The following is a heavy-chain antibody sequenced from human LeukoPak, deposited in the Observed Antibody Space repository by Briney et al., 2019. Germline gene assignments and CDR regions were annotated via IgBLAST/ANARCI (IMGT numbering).Heavy chain of an antibody. CDR1: GASFSGPY. J-gene: IGHJ4*02. Sequence: SETLSLTCGVYGASFSGPYWSWIRQPPGKGLEWIGLIFNTGNTNYNPSLKSRVTISVDTSKNQFSLKLSSVTAADTAVYYCAAETYGGEPLYYFDYWGQGTLVTVSS. D-gene: IGHD4-23*01. CDR3: AAETYGGEPLYYFDY. CDR2: IFNTGNT. V-gene: IGHV4-59*11.